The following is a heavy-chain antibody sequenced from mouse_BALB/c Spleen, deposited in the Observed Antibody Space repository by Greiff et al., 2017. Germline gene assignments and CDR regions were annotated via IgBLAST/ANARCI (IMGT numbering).Heavy chain of an antibody. CDR1: GFSLTSYG. J-gene: IGHJ4*01. CDR2: IWAGGST. Sequence: QVQLKQSGPGLVAPSQSLSITCTVSGFSLTSYGVHWVRQPPGKGLEWLGVIWAGGSTNYNSALMSRPSISKDNSKSQVFLKMNSLQTDDTAMYYCARDRYYYGSSYPNYYAMDYWGQGTSVTVSS. D-gene: IGHD1-1*01. V-gene: IGHV2-9*02. CDR3: ARDRYYYGSSYPNYYAMDY.